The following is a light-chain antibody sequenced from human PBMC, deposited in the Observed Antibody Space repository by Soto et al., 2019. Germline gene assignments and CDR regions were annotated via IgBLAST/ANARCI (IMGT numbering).Light chain of an antibody. J-gene: IGKJ1*01. V-gene: IGKV3-20*01. CDR1: QSISNNY. Sequence: EIVLTQSPGTLSLSPGERATLSCRASQSISNNYLAWYQQKPGQAPRLLIYDASSRATGIPDRFSGSGSGTDFTFIISRLEPEDFAVYYCQQYGSSPQTFGQGTKVEIK. CDR2: DAS. CDR3: QQYGSSPQT.